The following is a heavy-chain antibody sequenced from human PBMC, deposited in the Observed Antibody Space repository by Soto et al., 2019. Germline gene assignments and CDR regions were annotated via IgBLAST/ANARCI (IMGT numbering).Heavy chain of an antibody. V-gene: IGHV3-23*01. CDR2: ISGSGGST. CDR1: GFTFSSYA. Sequence: GGSLRLSCAASGFTFSSYAMSWVRQAPGKGLEWVSAISGSGGSTYYADSVKGRFTISRDNSKNTLYLQMNSLRAEDTAVYYCAKYDYIWGSYRDDAFDIWGQGTMVTVSS. CDR3: AKYDYIWGSYRDDAFDI. D-gene: IGHD3-16*02. J-gene: IGHJ3*02.